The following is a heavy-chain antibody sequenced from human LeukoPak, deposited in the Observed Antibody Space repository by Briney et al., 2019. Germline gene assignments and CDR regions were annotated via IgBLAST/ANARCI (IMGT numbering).Heavy chain of an antibody. Sequence: SLRLSCAASGHTFYDYAMHCVRQAPGKGRECGSGISWNSGSIGYADSVKGRFTISRDNAKNSLYLQRHSLRAEDTALYYCAKVDYGGNWKHYWGQGTLVTVSS. V-gene: IGHV3-9*01. CDR3: AKVDYGGNWKHY. J-gene: IGHJ4*02. CDR2: ISWNSGSI. D-gene: IGHD4-23*01. CDR1: GHTFYDYA.